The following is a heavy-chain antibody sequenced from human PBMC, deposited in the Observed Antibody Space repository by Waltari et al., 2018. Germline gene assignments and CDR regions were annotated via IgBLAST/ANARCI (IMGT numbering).Heavy chain of an antibody. V-gene: IGHV1-8*02. CDR2: INPKSGNT. J-gene: IGHJ4*02. CDR1: GHPFSDYD. CDR3: ARVHYDFWSGYYI. D-gene: IGHD3-3*01. Sequence: QMQLVQSGAEVKKPAASVKVSCKASGHPFSDYDINWVRQATGHGLEWMGWINPKSGNTVSAQNFQDRVTITRDPSTSTVYMELSSLRSDDAAVYYCARVHYDFWSGYYIWGQGTLVTVPS.